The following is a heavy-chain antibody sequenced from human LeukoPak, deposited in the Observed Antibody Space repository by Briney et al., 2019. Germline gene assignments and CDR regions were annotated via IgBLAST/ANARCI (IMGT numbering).Heavy chain of an antibody. CDR2: IYCSGST. V-gene: IGHV4-59*08. Sequence: SETLSLTCTVSGGSISSYYWSWIRQPPGKGLEWIGYIYCSGSTNYNPSLKSRVTISVDTSKNQFSLKLSSVTAAGTAVYYCARNQGIAARPPYYYYYGMDVWGQGTTVTVSS. J-gene: IGHJ6*02. CDR3: ARNQGIAARPPYYYYYGMDV. CDR1: GGSISSYY. D-gene: IGHD6-6*01.